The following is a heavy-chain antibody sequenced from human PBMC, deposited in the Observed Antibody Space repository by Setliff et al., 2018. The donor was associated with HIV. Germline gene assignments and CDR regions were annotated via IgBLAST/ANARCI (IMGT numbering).Heavy chain of an antibody. CDR2: IFYSGII. D-gene: IGHD3-3*01. V-gene: IGHV4-39*01. CDR1: GGSFTSRSYY. J-gene: IGHJ3*02. Sequence: PSETLSLTCTVSGGSFTSRSYYWGWIRQPPGKGLEWIGSIFYSGIIYYNPSLKSRVTISVDTSKNQFSLNLTSVTAADTAVYYCARSKTFYDFWGGYYTHGAFKIWGLGTMVTVSS. CDR3: ARSKTFYDFWGGYYTHGAFKI.